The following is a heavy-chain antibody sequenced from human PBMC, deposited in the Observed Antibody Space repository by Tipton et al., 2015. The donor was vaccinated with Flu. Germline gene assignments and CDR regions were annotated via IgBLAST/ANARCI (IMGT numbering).Heavy chain of an antibody. D-gene: IGHD5-24*01. J-gene: IGHJ4*02. CDR2: IYYSGST. V-gene: IGHV4-59*01. CDR3: ARGDGHNGFDY. CDR1: GGSISSYY. Sequence: TLSLTCTVSGGSISSYYWSWIRQPPGKGLEWIGYIYYSGSTNYNPSLKSRVTISVDTSKNQFSLKLSSVTAADTAVYYCARGDGHNGFDYWGQGPLVTVSS.